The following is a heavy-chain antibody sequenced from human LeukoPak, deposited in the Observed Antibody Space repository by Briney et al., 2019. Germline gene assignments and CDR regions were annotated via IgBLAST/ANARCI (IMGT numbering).Heavy chain of an antibody. V-gene: IGHV3-30*02. Sequence: GGSLRLSCVASEFTFSSYGMHWVRQAPGKGLEWVAYTRYDGSDTYYADSVKGRFTISRDNSKNTLYLQMNSLRAEDTAVYYCARLGYDFWSGYYTFWGQGTLVTVSS. CDR2: TRYDGSDT. J-gene: IGHJ4*02. CDR3: ARLGYDFWSGYYTF. D-gene: IGHD3-3*01. CDR1: EFTFSSYG.